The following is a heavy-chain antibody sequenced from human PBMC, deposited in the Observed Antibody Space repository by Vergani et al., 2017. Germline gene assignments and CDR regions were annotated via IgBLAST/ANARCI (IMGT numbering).Heavy chain of an antibody. Sequence: QVQLQQWGAGLLKPSETLSLTCAVYGGPFSGYYWSWIRQPPGKGLEWIGEINHSGSTNYNPSLKSRVTISVDTSKNQFSLKLSSVTAADTAVYYCARDCSSTSCSDFDYWGQGTLVTVSS. J-gene: IGHJ4*02. V-gene: IGHV4-34*01. CDR3: ARDCSSTSCSDFDY. CDR1: GGPFSGYY. D-gene: IGHD2-2*01. CDR2: INHSGST.